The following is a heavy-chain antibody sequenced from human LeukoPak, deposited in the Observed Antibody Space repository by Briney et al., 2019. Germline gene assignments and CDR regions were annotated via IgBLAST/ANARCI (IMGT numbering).Heavy chain of an antibody. CDR3: AKGMGRYQYYYVMDV. Sequence: GGSLRLSCAASGFTFSSYGMHWVRQAPGKGLEWVALISYDGNSEYYADSVKGRLTISRDNSKNTVYLQMNSLRAEDTAVYFCAKGMGRYQYYYVMDVWGQGTTVTVSS. V-gene: IGHV3-30*18. CDR2: ISYDGNSE. D-gene: IGHD2-2*01. J-gene: IGHJ6*02. CDR1: GFTFSSYG.